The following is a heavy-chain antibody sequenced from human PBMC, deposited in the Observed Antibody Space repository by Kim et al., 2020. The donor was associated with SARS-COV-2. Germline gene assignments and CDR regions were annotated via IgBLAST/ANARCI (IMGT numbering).Heavy chain of an antibody. D-gene: IGHD3-3*01. CDR1: GFTFSSYW. CDR3: ARKKDDFWSGDDYYYYGMDV. Sequence: GGSLRLSCAASGFTFSSYWMSWVRQAPGKGLEWVANIKQDGSEKYYVDSVKGRFTISRDNAKNSLYLQMNSLRAEDTAVYYCARKKDDFWSGDDYYYYGMDVGGQGTTVTVSS. J-gene: IGHJ6*02. V-gene: IGHV3-7*01. CDR2: IKQDGSEK.